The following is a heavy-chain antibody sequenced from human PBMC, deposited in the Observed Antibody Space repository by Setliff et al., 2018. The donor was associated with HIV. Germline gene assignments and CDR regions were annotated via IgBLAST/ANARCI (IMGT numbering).Heavy chain of an antibody. CDR3: ARHQSGYNFSPFDN. CDR1: GYSISSGYY. V-gene: IGHV4-38-2*01. Sequence: SETLSLTCPVSGYSISSGYYWGWIRQPPGRGLEWIGAIHHSGNTYYNPSLKSRVTISVDTSKNLFSLKVNSVTAADTATYSCARHQSGYNFSPFDNWGLGSLVTVS. CDR2: IHHSGNT. D-gene: IGHD5-12*01. J-gene: IGHJ4*02.